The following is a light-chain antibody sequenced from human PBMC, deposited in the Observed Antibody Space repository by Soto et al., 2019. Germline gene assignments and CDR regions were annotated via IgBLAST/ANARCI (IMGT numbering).Light chain of an antibody. CDR2: DVS. Sequence: QSALTQRASVSGSPGQSITISCTGTSSDVGGYNYVSWYQHHPGKAPKLMIYDVSNRPSGVSNRFSGSKSGNTASLTISGLQPEDEADYYCSSYTTSNTRQIVLGTGTKVNVL. CDR3: SSYTTSNTRQIV. J-gene: IGLJ1*01. CDR1: SSDVGGYNY. V-gene: IGLV2-14*03.